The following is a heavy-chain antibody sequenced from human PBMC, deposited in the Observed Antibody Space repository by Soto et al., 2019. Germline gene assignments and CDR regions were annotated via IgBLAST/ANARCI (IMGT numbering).Heavy chain of an antibody. CDR3: ARDGYCVSTTCYFLPDV. CDR2: ISSSSSTI. D-gene: IGHD2-2*03. V-gene: IGHV3-48*02. Sequence: PGGSLTLACAASGFTFSRYGLSSVRQAPGKGLEWVAYISSSSSTIYYADSVKGRFTISRDNAKNSLYLQMNSLRDEDTAVYYCARDGYCVSTTCYFLPDVWVPGTTVTVSS. J-gene: IGHJ6*02. CDR1: GFTFSRYG.